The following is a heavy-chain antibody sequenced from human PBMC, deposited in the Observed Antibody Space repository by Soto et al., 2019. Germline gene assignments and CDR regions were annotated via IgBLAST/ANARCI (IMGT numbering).Heavy chain of an antibody. CDR1: GGSFSSNA. J-gene: IGHJ4*02. CDR3: ARDRALIGFDY. D-gene: IGHD3-16*01. V-gene: IGHV1-69*18. CDR2: ILPILGTT. Sequence: QVHLVQSGAEVKKPGSSVKVSCKASGGSFSSNAISWVREAPGQGLEWMGTILPILGTTNYAQKFKGRVTITAYESTSTAYMELTSLRSEDTAVYYCARDRALIGFDYWGQGSLVTVSS.